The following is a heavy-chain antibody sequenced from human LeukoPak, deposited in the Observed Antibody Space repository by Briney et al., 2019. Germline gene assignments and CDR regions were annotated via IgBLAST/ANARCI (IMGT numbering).Heavy chain of an antibody. Sequence: PGRSLRLSCAASGFTFSSYAMHWVRQAPGKGLEGVAVISYDGSNKHYADSVKGRFTISRDNSKNPLYLQMNSLRAEDTAVYYCASIAVAGGNFDYWGQGTLVTVPS. D-gene: IGHD6-19*01. CDR1: GFTFSSYA. CDR2: ISYDGSNK. CDR3: ASIAVAGGNFDY. V-gene: IGHV3-30-3*01. J-gene: IGHJ4*02.